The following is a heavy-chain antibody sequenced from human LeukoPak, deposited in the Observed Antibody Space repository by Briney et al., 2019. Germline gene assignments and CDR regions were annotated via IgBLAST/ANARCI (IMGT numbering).Heavy chain of an antibody. CDR2: FDPEDGET. J-gene: IGHJ4*02. V-gene: IGHV1-24*01. Sequence: ASVKVSCKVSGYTLHDLSMHWVRQAPGKGLEWMGGFDPEDGETIYAQKFQGRVTMTEDTSADTAYMELSSLRSEDTAVYYCGVGASTTLDYWGQGTLVTVSS. CDR3: GVGASTTLDY. D-gene: IGHD1-26*01. CDR1: GYTLHDLS.